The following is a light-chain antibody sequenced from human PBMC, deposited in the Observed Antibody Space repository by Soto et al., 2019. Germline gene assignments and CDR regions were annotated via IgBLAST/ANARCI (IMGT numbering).Light chain of an antibody. CDR2: GAS. CDR3: QQHNYWPS. CDR1: QSVGSN. V-gene: IGKV3-15*01. Sequence: EIVMTQSPATLSVSPGERATLSCRASQSVGSNLAWFQQKPGQAPRLLVYGASTRATGVPGRFSGSGSGTEFTLTITSLQSEDFAVYYCQQHNYWPSFGQGTKLEIK. J-gene: IGKJ2*01.